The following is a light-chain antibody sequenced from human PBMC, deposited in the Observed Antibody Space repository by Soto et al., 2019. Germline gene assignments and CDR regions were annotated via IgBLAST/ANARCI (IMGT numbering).Light chain of an antibody. J-gene: IGKJ5*01. CDR2: KVS. V-gene: IGKV2-30*02. CDR3: MQGTHWPIT. Sequence: DVVMTQSPLSLPVTLGQPASISCRSNQSLVHSDGIAYFSWFQQRPGRSPRRLIYKVSNRDSGVTVRFSGSGSGNYFALKISRVEAEDFGFYYYMQGTHWPITFGQGKRLEIK. CDR1: QSLVHSDGIAY.